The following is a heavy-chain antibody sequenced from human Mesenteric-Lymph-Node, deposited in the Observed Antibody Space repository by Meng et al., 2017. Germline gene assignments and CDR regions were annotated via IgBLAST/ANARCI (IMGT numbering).Heavy chain of an antibody. Sequence: ASVVSCKASGYTFTSYAMHWVRQAPGQRLEWMGWINAGNGNTKYSQKFQGRVTITRDTSASTAYMELSSLRSEDTAVYYCARRGQRGGILNYYDSSGTLDYWGQGTLVTVSS. CDR2: INAGNGNT. CDR3: ARRGQRGGILNYYDSSGTLDY. D-gene: IGHD3-22*01. V-gene: IGHV1-3*01. J-gene: IGHJ4*02. CDR1: GYTFTSYA.